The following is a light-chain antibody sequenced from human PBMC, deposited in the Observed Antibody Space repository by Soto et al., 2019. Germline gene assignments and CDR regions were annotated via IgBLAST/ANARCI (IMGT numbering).Light chain of an antibody. Sequence: EIVLTQSPATLSLSPGERATLSCRASQSVDSYVAWYQQKPGQAPRLLIYDASNRATGIPARFSGSGSGTDFTLTISSLEPDDFAFYYCQQRSNWPMYTFVQGTKLEIK. CDR3: QQRSNWPMYT. CDR1: QSVDSY. V-gene: IGKV3-11*01. J-gene: IGKJ2*01. CDR2: DAS.